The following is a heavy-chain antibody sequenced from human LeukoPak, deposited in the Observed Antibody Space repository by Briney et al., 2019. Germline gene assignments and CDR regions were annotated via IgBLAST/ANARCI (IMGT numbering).Heavy chain of an antibody. Sequence: GRSLRLSCAASGFTFSSYGMHWVRQAPGKGLEWVAVISYDGSNKYYADSVKGRFTISRDNSKNTLYLQMNSLRAEDTAVYYCASNVDIVATTDYWGQGTLVTVS. D-gene: IGHD5-12*01. CDR2: ISYDGSNK. J-gene: IGHJ4*02. V-gene: IGHV3-30*03. CDR1: GFTFSSYG. CDR3: ASNVDIVATTDY.